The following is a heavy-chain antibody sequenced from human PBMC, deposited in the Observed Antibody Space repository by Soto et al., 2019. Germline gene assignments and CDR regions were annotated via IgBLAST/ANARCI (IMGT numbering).Heavy chain of an antibody. J-gene: IGHJ6*02. Sequence: WGSLRLSCAASGFTFSTSSMNWVRQAPGKGLEWVAYIRNGDNTIFYADSVKGRYTISRDNAKNSLYLQMNSLRAEDTAVYYCARETGAPLYGMDVWGQGTTVTVSS. CDR2: IRNGDNTI. CDR1: GFTFSTSS. CDR3: ARETGAPLYGMDV. V-gene: IGHV3-48*04. D-gene: IGHD7-27*01.